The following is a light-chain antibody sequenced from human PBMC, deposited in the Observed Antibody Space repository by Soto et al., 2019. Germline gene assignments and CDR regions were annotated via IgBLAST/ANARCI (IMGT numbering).Light chain of an antibody. CDR3: HQRSNLLT. CDR2: DAS. CDR1: QSVSSY. Sequence: EIVLTQSPATLSLSPGERATLSCRASQSVSSYLAWYQQKPGQAPRLLIYDASNRATGIPARFSGSGSGTDFTLTISSLDPEDFAVYYCHQRSNLLTFGPGTKVDIK. J-gene: IGKJ3*01. V-gene: IGKV3-11*01.